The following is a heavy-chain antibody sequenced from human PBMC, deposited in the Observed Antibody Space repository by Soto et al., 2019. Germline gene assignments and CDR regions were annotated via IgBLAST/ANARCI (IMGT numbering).Heavy chain of an antibody. CDR1: GFTFSSYA. D-gene: IGHD2-15*01. V-gene: IGHV3-23*01. Sequence: PGGSLRLSCAASGFTFSSYAMSWVRQAPGKGLEWVSAISGSGGSTYYADSVKGRFTISRDNSKNTLYLQMNSLRAEDTAVYYCAKSDLSGSWWCYFDYWGQGTLVTVSS. CDR3: AKSDLSGSWWCYFDY. J-gene: IGHJ4*02. CDR2: ISGSGGST.